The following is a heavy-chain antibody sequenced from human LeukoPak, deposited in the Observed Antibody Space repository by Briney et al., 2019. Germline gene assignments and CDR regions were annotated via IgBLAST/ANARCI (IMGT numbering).Heavy chain of an antibody. CDR2: IYHSGST. V-gene: IGHV4-4*02. Sequence: PSETLSLTCAVSGGSISSSNWWGWVRQPPGKGLEWIGEIYHSGSTNYNPSLKSRVTISVDKSKNQFSLKLSSVTAADTAVYYCAPLRLGELSLDDYWGQGTLVTVSS. D-gene: IGHD3-16*02. CDR1: GGSISSSNW. J-gene: IGHJ4*02. CDR3: APLRLGELSLDDY.